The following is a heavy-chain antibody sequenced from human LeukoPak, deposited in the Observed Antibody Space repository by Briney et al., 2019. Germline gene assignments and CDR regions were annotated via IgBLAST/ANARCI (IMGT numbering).Heavy chain of an antibody. V-gene: IGHV1-8*01. CDR2: MNPNSGNT. CDR3: ARTRYYGSGGVGYYYYGMDV. CDR1: GYAFTSYD. D-gene: IGHD3-10*01. J-gene: IGHJ6*02. Sequence: GASVKVSCKASGYAFTSYDINWVRQATGQGLEWMGWMNPNSGNTGYAQKFQGRVTMTRNTSISTAYMELSSLRSEDTAVYYCARTRYYGSGGVGYYYYGMDVWGQGTTVTVSS.